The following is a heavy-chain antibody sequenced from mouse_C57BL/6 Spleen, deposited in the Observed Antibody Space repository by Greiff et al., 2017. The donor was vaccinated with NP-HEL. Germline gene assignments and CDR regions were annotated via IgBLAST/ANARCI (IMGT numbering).Heavy chain of an antibody. CDR2: IWTGGGT. V-gene: IGHV2-9-1*01. J-gene: IGHJ2*01. CDR1: GFSLTSYA. CDR3: ARMGGQLRVGYYFDY. Sequence: VKLQESGPGLVAPSQSLSITCTVSGFSLTSYAISWVRQPPGKGLEWLGVIWTGGGTNYNSALKSRLSISKDNSKSQVFLKMNSLQTDDTARYYCARMGGQLRVGYYFDYWGQGTTLTVSS. D-gene: IGHD3-2*02.